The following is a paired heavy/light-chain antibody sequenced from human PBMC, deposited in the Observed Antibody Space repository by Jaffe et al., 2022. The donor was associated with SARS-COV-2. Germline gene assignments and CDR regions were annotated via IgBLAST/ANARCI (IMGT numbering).Light chain of an antibody. CDR2: GAS. J-gene: IGKJ2*03. V-gene: IGKV3-15*01. Sequence: EIVMTQSPATLSVSPGERATLSCRASQSVSSNLAWYQQKPGQAPRLLIYGASTRATGIPARFSGSGSGTEFTLTISSLQSEDFAVYYCQQYNHWPPMYSFGQGTKLEIK. CDR3: QQYNHWPPMYS. CDR1: QSVSSN.
Heavy chain of an antibody. CDR3: ARILREYWPTRKGTSVFDY. CDR2: IYYSGST. J-gene: IGHJ4*02. V-gene: IGHV4-39*01. Sequence: QLQLQESGPGLVKPSETLSLTCTVSGGSISSSNYYWGWIRQPPGKGLEWIGTIYYSGSTYYNPSLKSRVTISLDTSKNQFSLKLSSVTAADTAVYSCARILREYWPTRKGTSVFDYWGQGTRVTVSS. CDR1: GGSISSSNYY. D-gene: IGHD2-8*02.